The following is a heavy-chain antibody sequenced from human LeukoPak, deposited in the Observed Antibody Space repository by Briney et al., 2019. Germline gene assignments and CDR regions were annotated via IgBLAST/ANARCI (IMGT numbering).Heavy chain of an antibody. D-gene: IGHD3-10*01. CDR3: ARVGYYGSGSYNYYYGMDV. Sequence: GGSLRLSCAASGFTFSSYSMNWVRQAPGKGLEWVSSISSSGSYIYYADSVKGRFTISRDNAKNSLYLQMNSLRAEDTAVYYCARVGYYGSGSYNYYYGMDVWGQGTTVTVSS. CDR2: ISSSGSYI. CDR1: GFTFSSYS. V-gene: IGHV3-21*01. J-gene: IGHJ6*02.